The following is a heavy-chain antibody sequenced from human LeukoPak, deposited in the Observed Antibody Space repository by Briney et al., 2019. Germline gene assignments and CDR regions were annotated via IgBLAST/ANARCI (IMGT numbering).Heavy chain of an antibody. Sequence: PGRTLRLSCAASGFTFSTDAMDWVRQAPRAGVERVAFMWHDGSKKHYADSVKGRFAISRENSKNTVYLQMNDLRPEDTALYFCAKISCSAESNFDYGGQGTLLTVS. J-gene: IGHJ4*02. D-gene: IGHD6-25*01. CDR2: MWHDGSKK. V-gene: IGHV3-33*06. CDR1: GFTFSTDA. CDR3: AKISCSAESNFDY.